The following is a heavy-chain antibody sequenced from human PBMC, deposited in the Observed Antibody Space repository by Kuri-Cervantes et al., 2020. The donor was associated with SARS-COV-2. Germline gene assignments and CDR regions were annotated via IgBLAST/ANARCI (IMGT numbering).Heavy chain of an antibody. Sequence: GGSLRLPFAASGFTFSSNYMSWVRQAPGKGMEWVSSISGSGGSTYYADSVEGRFTISRNNSKNTLSLQTNSLRAEDTAVYYCAKEGGDGDYADYYFDYWGQGTLVTVSS. V-gene: IGHV3-23*01. CDR2: ISGSGGST. CDR3: AKEGGDGDYADYYFDY. CDR1: GFTFSSNY. D-gene: IGHD4-17*01. J-gene: IGHJ4*02.